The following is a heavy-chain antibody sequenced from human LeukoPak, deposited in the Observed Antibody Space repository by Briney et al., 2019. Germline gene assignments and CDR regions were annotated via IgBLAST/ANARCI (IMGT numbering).Heavy chain of an antibody. J-gene: IGHJ6*03. CDR2: ISAYNGNT. CDR3: ATYGDYVSDYYYYMDV. CDR1: GYTFTSYG. D-gene: IGHD4-17*01. V-gene: IGHV1-18*01. Sequence: ASVKVSCKASGYTFTSYGISWVRQAPGQGLEWMGWISAYNGNTNYAQKLQGRVTMTTDTSTSTAYMELRSLRSDDTAVYYCATYGDYVSDYYYYMDVWGKGTTVTVSS.